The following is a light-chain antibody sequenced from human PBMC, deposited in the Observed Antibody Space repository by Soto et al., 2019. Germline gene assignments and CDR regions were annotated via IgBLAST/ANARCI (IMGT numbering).Light chain of an antibody. Sequence: EIVMTQSPATLSVSPGERATLSSRASQSVSSNLAWYQQKPGQAPRLLIYGASTRATGIPARFSGSGSGTEFTLTISSLQSEDFAVYYCQQYNNWLITFGQGTRLEMK. CDR2: GAS. CDR1: QSVSSN. J-gene: IGKJ5*01. CDR3: QQYNNWLIT. V-gene: IGKV3-15*01.